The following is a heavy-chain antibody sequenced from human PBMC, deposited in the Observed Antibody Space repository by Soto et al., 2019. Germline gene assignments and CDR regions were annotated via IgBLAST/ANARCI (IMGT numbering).Heavy chain of an antibody. CDR2: INHSGST. Sequence: SETLSLTCAVYGGSFSGYYWSWIRQPPGKGLEWIGEINHSGSTNYNPSLKSRVTISVDTSKNQFSLKLSSVTAADTAVYYCERGYYDFWSGYFSAFDIWGQGTMVTVSS. V-gene: IGHV4-34*01. D-gene: IGHD3-3*01. J-gene: IGHJ3*02. CDR1: GGSFSGYY. CDR3: ERGYYDFWSGYFSAFDI.